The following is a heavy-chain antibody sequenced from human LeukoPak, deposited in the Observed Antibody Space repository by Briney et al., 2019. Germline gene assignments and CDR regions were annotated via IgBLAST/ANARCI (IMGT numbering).Heavy chain of an antibody. J-gene: IGHJ6*03. CDR1: GFTFSSYA. CDR2: ISGSGGST. CDR3: ARTGTTVIGYYYYMDV. D-gene: IGHD4-17*01. V-gene: IGHV3-23*01. Sequence: PSGGFLRLSCAASGFTFSSYAMSWVRQAPGKGLEWVSAISGSGGSTYYADYVKGRFTISRDNSKNTLYLQMNSLRAEDTAVYYCARTGTTVIGYYYYMDVWGKGTTVTVSS.